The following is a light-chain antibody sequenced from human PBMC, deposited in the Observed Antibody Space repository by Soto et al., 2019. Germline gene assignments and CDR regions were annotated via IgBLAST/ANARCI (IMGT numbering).Light chain of an antibody. CDR3: QQYDNLPLT. CDR2: DAS. Sequence: DIQMTQSQSSLSASVGDRVTITCQASQDITNYLNWYQQKPGIAPKVLISDASNLETGVPPRFSGSGSGTEFTLTISGLQPEDFATYYCQQYDNLPLTFGPGTQVEIK. J-gene: IGKJ3*01. V-gene: IGKV1-33*01. CDR1: QDITNY.